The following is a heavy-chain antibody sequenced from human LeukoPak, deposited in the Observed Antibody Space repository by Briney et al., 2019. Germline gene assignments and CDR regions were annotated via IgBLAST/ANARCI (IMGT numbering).Heavy chain of an antibody. CDR1: GGSISSSSYY. V-gene: IGHV4-39*01. Sequence: PSETLSLTCTVSGGSISSSSYYWGWIRQPPGKGLEWIGRIYYSGSTYYNPSLKSRVTISVDTSKNQFSLKLSSVTAADTAVYYCARHPVFGVSRDDAFDIWGQGTMVTVSS. CDR2: IYYSGST. CDR3: ARHPVFGVSRDDAFDI. D-gene: IGHD3-3*01. J-gene: IGHJ3*02.